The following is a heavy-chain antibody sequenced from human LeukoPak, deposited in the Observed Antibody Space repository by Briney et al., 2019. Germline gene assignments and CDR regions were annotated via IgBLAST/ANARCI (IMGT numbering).Heavy chain of an antibody. J-gene: IGHJ4*02. CDR1: GFTFSSYI. Sequence: GGALRLSCAASGFTFSSYIMNWVRQAPGEGLEGVSYISSSSNTIYYARSEKGRFTISRDNAKTSLYLQMTSLRAEDTAVYYYARGWDCSGGSCYSGFDYWGQGTLVTVSS. V-gene: IGHV3-48*04. D-gene: IGHD2-15*01. CDR3: ARGWDCSGGSCYSGFDY. CDR2: ISSSSNTI.